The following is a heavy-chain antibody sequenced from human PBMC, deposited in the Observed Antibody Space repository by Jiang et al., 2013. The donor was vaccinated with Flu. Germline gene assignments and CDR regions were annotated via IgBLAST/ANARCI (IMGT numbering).Heavy chain of an antibody. V-gene: IGHV4-30-4*08. CDR3: ARMDYGSETYFYYYGMDV. CDR1: GGSISTGEYF. J-gene: IGHJ6*02. D-gene: IGHD3-10*01. CDR2: INFRGST. Sequence: GPGLVKPSQTLSLTCTVSGGSISTGEYFWSWIRQPPGKGLEWVGYINFRGSTYYNPSLMSRLTISIDTSKNQFSLKLNSVTAADTAVYHCARMDYGSETYFYYYGMDVWGQGTTVTVSS.